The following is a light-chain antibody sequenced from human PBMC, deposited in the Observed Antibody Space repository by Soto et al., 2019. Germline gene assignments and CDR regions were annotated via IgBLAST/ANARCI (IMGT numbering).Light chain of an antibody. Sequence: DIQMTQSPSSLSAFVGDRVTITCRASQSISNYLNWYQQKPGIAPKVLIYAASSLQNGVPLRFSGSGSGTEFTLTINSLQHEDFATYYCQQSYSTPYTFGQGTKLEIK. CDR1: QSISNY. V-gene: IGKV1-39*01. J-gene: IGKJ2*01. CDR2: AAS. CDR3: QQSYSTPYT.